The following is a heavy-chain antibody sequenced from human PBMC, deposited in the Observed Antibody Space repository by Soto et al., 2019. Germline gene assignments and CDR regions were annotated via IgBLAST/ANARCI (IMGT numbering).Heavy chain of an antibody. Sequence: SVKVSCKASGGTFSSYAISWVRQAPGQGLEWMGGIIPIFGTANYAQKFQGRVTITADESTSTAYMELSSLRSEDTAVYYCARDPRVDSNYEPYFQHWGQATLVTVSS. J-gene: IGHJ1*01. CDR2: IIPIFGTA. V-gene: IGHV1-69*13. D-gene: IGHD4-4*01. CDR1: GGTFSSYA. CDR3: ARDPRVDSNYEPYFQH.